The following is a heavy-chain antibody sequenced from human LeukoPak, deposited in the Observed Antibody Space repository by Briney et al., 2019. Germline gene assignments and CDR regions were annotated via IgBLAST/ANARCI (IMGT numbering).Heavy chain of an antibody. CDR1: GGSISSSSYY. D-gene: IGHD1-1*01. Sequence: SETLSLTCTVSGGSISSSSYYWGWIRQPPGEGPEWIGSISYSGRTHYNPSLKSRVSISVDTSKNQFSLNLSSVTAADTAVYYCARKKTGATNGLDVWGQGTTVTVSS. CDR2: ISYSGRT. CDR3: ARKKTGATNGLDV. J-gene: IGHJ6*02. V-gene: IGHV4-39*01.